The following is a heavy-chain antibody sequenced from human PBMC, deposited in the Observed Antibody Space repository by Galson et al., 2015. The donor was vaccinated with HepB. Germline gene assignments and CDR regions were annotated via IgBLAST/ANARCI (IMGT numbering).Heavy chain of an antibody. Sequence: SLRLSCAVSGFSFSRYWMSWVRQAPGKGLEWVANIKQDGNEEYYVDSVKGRFTISRDNAKNSLYLQMTSLRADDTAVYHCAPRGIPVEWGKGTTVTVSS. CDR3: APRGIPVE. V-gene: IGHV3-7*03. CDR2: IKQDGNEE. D-gene: IGHD6-19*01. CDR1: GFSFSRYW. J-gene: IGHJ6*04.